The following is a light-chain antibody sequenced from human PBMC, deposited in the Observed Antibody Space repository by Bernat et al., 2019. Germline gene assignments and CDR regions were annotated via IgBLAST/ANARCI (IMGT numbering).Light chain of an antibody. CDR1: QDISIS. V-gene: IGKV1-16*02. J-gene: IGKJ1*01. CDR3: QQYHVYPPT. Sequence: DIQMTQSPTLLSASVGDKVTITCRASQDISISLAWFQQKPGRAPKSLIYSASILQSEFPSKFSGSGYGTDFSLTINSLHPGDSATYYCQQYHVYPPTFGQGTKVEIK. CDR2: SAS.